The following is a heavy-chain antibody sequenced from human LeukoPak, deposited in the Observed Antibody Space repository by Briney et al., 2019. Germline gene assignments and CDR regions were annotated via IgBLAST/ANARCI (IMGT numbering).Heavy chain of an antibody. J-gene: IGHJ4*02. D-gene: IGHD2-21*01. CDR3: AKDPVGVVIDLIDY. Sequence: ASVKVSCKASGYTFTTYGISWVRQAPGQGLEWMGWISTYNGDTNYAQKLQGRVTMTADTSTSTTYMELRSLRSDDTAVYYCAKDPVGVVIDLIDYWGQGTLVTVSS. CDR2: ISTYNGDT. CDR1: GYTFTTYG. V-gene: IGHV1-18*01.